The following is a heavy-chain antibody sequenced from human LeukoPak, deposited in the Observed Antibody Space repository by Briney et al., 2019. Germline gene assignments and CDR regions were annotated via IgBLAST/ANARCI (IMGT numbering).Heavy chain of an antibody. CDR2: IKQDGSEK. V-gene: IGHV3-7*01. CDR1: GFTFSSYW. CDR3: AREAVTTFFDY. Sequence: GGSLRLSCAASGFTFSSYWISWVRQAPGKGLEWVANIKQDGSEKYYVDSVKGRFTISRDNAKNSLYLQMNSLRAEDTAVYYCAREAVTTFFDYWGQGTLVTVSS. J-gene: IGHJ4*02. D-gene: IGHD4-17*01.